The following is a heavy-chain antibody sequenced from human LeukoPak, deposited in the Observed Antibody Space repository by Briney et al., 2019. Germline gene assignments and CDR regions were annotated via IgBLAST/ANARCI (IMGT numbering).Heavy chain of an antibody. V-gene: IGHV4-4*07. CDR3: ARHVYGDSSHKYYFDY. J-gene: IGHJ4*02. CDR1: GGSISSYY. Sequence: PSETLSLTCTVSGGSISSYYWSWIRQPAGKGLEWIGRIYTSGSTNYNPSLKSRVTISVDTSKNQFSLKLSSVTAADTAVYYCARHVYGDSSHKYYFDYWGQGTLVTVSS. CDR2: IYTSGST. D-gene: IGHD4-17*01.